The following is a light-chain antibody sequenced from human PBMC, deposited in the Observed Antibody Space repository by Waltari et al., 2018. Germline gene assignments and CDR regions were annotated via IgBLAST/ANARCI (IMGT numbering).Light chain of an antibody. CDR1: QDITTF. CDR2: YGD. V-gene: IGKV1-39*01. Sequence: DIQMSQSPSSLSASVGYRVTITCRASQDITTFLNWYHQKPGKAPKLLIYYGDRLASGVPPRFSGSGAGTEFTLTISSLQPEDFATYYCQQGHSYPPTFGQGTKVE. J-gene: IGKJ1*01. CDR3: QQGHSYPPT.